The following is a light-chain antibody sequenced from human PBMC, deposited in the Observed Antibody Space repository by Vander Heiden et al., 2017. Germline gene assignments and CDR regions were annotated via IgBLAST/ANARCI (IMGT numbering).Light chain of an antibody. J-gene: IGKJ2*01. V-gene: IGKV3-20*01. CDR3: QQDGGSPRT. CDR2: GAS. CDR1: QSVSSSY. Sequence: EIVLTQSPGTLSLSPGERATLSCRASQSVSSSYLAWYQQKPGQAPRLLIYGASKRATGIPDKFSGSGSGTDFTLTISRLEPEDFAVYYCQQDGGSPRTFGQGTKLEIK.